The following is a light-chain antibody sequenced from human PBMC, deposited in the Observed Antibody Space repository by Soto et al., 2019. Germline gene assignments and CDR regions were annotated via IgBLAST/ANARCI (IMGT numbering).Light chain of an antibody. Sequence: DIQMTQSPSSVSATVGDRVTISCRASEDINSRLAWYQQKPGNAPKLLIYAAFILQSGVPSRFSGYGSGTDFTLSISSLQPEDFATYYCQQADSFPITFGQGTRLENK. J-gene: IGKJ5*01. CDR2: AAF. CDR3: QQADSFPIT. V-gene: IGKV1-12*01. CDR1: EDINSR.